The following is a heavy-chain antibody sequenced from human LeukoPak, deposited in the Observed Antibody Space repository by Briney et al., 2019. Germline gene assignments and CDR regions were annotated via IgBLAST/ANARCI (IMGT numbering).Heavy chain of an antibody. Sequence: GGSLRLSCVASGSTLRSYSMNWVRQAPGKGLEWVSYISSGSSLIHYADSVKGRFTISRDNAKNSLYLQMNNLRVEDTAVYYCAPTYYYESSGHRGGQGTLVTVSA. V-gene: IGHV3-48*01. CDR2: ISSGSSLI. D-gene: IGHD3-22*01. J-gene: IGHJ4*02. CDR3: APTYYYESSGHR. CDR1: GSTLRSYS.